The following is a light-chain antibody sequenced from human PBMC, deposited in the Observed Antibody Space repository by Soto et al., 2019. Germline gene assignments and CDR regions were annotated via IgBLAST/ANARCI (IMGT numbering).Light chain of an antibody. CDR3: SSYRSSSTPYV. Sequence: QSALTQPASVSGSPGQSITISCTGTSSDVGDYKYVSWYQHHPGKAPQLMIYEVSNRPSGVSNRFSGSKSGNTASLTLAGLQAEDEADYYCSSYRSSSTPYVFGTGTKVTVL. CDR2: EVS. V-gene: IGLV2-14*01. CDR1: SSDVGDYKY. J-gene: IGLJ1*01.